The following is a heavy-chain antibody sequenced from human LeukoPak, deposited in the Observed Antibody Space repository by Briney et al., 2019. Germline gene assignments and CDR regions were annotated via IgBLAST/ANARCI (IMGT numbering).Heavy chain of an antibody. J-gene: IGHJ4*02. V-gene: IGHV3-7*01. CDR1: GLTFRSYW. Sequence: GGSLRLSCVVSGLTFRSYWMSWVRQAPGKGLEWEANINQEGSEKYFVDSVKGRFTISRDNAKNSLHLQMNTLRAEDTAVYYCARERDGRFFDYWGQGTLVTVSS. CDR3: ARERDGRFFDY. D-gene: IGHD5-24*01. CDR2: INQEGSEK.